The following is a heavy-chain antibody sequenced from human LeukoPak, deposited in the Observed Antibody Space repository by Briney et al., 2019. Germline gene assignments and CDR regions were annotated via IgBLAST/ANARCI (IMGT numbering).Heavy chain of an antibody. D-gene: IGHD1-26*01. Sequence: GGSLRLSCAASGLTFSSYAMSWVRQAPGKGLEWVAFIRYDGSNKYYADSVKGRFTISRDNSKNTLYLQMNSLKAEDTAVYYCAKDPRRGVGFVGATFDYWGQGTLVSVSS. CDR3: AKDPRRGVGFVGATFDY. CDR1: GLTFSSYA. CDR2: IRYDGSNK. J-gene: IGHJ4*02. V-gene: IGHV3-30*02.